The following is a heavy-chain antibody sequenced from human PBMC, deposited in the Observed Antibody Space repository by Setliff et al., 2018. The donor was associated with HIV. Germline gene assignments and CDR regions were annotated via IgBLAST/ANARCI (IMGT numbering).Heavy chain of an antibody. J-gene: IGHJ5*02. V-gene: IGHV1-58*02. CDR1: GLDFTDSV. Sequence: GASVKVSCKAPGLDFTDSVMQWVRLAGGQRLEWIGWIILDSGHTDYAQRFQGRVTITSDMSTSTGYMELGSLISEDTAMYYCAIRPSGYASGQFAAWGQGTLVTVSS. CDR3: AIRPSGYASGQFAA. CDR2: IILDSGHT. D-gene: IGHD5-12*01.